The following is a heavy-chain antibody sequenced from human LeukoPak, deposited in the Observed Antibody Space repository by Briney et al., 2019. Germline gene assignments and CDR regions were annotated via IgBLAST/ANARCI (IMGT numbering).Heavy chain of an antibody. D-gene: IGHD3-22*01. Sequence: PGGSLRLSCAASGFTFDDYGMNWVRQAPGKGLEWVSGINWNGGSTGYADSVKGRFTISRDNAKNSLYLQMNSLRAEDTALYYCVRGAYPMIVASFDYWGQGILVTVSS. V-gene: IGHV3-20*04. CDR1: GFTFDDYG. CDR3: VRGAYPMIVASFDY. J-gene: IGHJ4*02. CDR2: INWNGGST.